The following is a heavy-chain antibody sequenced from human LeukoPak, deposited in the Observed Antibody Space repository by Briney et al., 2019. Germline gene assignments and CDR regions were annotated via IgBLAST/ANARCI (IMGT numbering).Heavy chain of an antibody. CDR1: GYTLTELS. V-gene: IGHV1-24*01. CDR2: FDPEDGET. D-gene: IGHD3-3*01. J-gene: IGHJ5*02. Sequence: ASVKVSCKVSGYTLTELSLHWVRQAPGKGPEWMGGFDPEDGETIYAQKFQGRVTMTEDTSTDTAYMELSSLRSEDTAVYYCATDYYDFWSGYLPPFDPWGQGTLVTVSS. CDR3: ATDYYDFWSGYLPPFDP.